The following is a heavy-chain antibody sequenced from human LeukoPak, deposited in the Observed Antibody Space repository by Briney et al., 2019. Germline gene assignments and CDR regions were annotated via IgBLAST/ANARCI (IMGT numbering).Heavy chain of an antibody. CDR2: ISGSGGRI. CDR3: ATRYDSSWNRDY. V-gene: IGHV3-23*01. CDR1: GFIFSSYA. J-gene: IGHJ4*02. Sequence: GGPLRLSCAASGFIFSSYAMSWVRQAPGRGLEWVSAISGSGGRIYYADSVKGRFTLSRDNSKNTLYLQMNSLRAEDTAIYYCATRYDSSWNRDYWGQGALVTVSS. D-gene: IGHD6-13*01.